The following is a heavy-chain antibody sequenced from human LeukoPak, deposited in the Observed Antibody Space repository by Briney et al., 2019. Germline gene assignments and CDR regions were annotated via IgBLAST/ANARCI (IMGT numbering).Heavy chain of an antibody. CDR3: ARDWNSYGGNTHGAFDI. V-gene: IGHV3-21*01. CDR2: ISSSSSYI. Sequence: GGSLRLSCAASGFTFSSYSMNWVRQAPGKGLEWVSSISSSSSYIYYADSVKGRFTISRDNAKNSLYLQMNSLRAEDTAVYYCARDWNSYGGNTHGAFDIWGQGTMVTVSS. J-gene: IGHJ3*02. D-gene: IGHD4-23*01. CDR1: GFTFSSYS.